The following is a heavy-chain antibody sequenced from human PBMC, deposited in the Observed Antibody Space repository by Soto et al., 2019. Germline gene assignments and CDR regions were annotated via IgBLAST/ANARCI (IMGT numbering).Heavy chain of an antibody. Sequence: PSETLSLTCTVSDGSISGNFLTWIRQPAGKGLEWIGRISSNGNTDYNPSLKSRVTMSIDTSKNHFSLDLISVTASDTAIYYCAREVWVAGLLYYFDFWGQGPLGT. CDR2: ISSNGNT. CDR1: DGSISGNF. D-gene: IGHD6-19*01. J-gene: IGHJ4*02. CDR3: AREVWVAGLLYYFDF. V-gene: IGHV4-4*07.